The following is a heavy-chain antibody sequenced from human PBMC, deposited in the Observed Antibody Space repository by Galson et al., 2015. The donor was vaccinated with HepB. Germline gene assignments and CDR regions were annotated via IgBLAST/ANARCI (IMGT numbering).Heavy chain of an antibody. V-gene: IGHV3-7*05. J-gene: IGHJ6*02. CDR2: IKEDGSDN. CDR3: ARVKRGEWYSFYYYGMDV. Sequence: SLRLSCAASEFILSMYWMNWVRQAPGKALEWVANIKEDGSDNNYVDSVKGRCTISRDNAKNPRYLQRNSLRAEDTAIYYCARVKRGEWYSFYYYGMDVWGLGTTVTVSS. CDR1: EFILSMYW. D-gene: IGHD3-10*01.